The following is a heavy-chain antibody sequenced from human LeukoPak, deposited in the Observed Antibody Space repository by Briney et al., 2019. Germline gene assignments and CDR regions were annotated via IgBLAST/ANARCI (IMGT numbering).Heavy chain of an antibody. CDR1: GFTFSSYA. CDR3: AKSLWFGEFLTYYYYGMDV. D-gene: IGHD3-10*01. CDR2: ISGSGGST. V-gene: IGHV3-23*01. Sequence: GGSLRLSCAASGFTFSSYAMSWVRQAPGKGLEWVSAISGSGGSTYYADSVKGWFTISRDNSKNTLYLQMNSLRAEDTAVYYCAKSLWFGEFLTYYYYGMDVWGQGTTVTVSS. J-gene: IGHJ6*02.